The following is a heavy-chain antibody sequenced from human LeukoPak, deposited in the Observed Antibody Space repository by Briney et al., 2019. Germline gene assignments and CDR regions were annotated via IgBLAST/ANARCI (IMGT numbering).Heavy chain of an antibody. CDR1: GYTFTSYG. J-gene: IGHJ6*02. Sequence: ASVKVSCKASGYTFTSYGISWARQAPGQGLEWMGWISAYNGNTNYAQKLQGRVTMTTDTSTSTAYMELRSLRSDDTAVYYCARGVFSGLYDILTGYYRGSGYYYGMDVWGQGTTVTVSS. CDR2: ISAYNGNT. D-gene: IGHD3-9*01. CDR3: ARGVFSGLYDILTGYYRGSGYYYGMDV. V-gene: IGHV1-18*01.